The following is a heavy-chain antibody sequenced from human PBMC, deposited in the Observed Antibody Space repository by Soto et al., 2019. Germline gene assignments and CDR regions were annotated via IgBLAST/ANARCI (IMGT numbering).Heavy chain of an antibody. CDR1: GFTFSSYG. CDR2: ISYDGSNK. J-gene: IGHJ4*02. D-gene: IGHD6-13*01. Sequence: QVQLVESGGGVVQPGRSLRLSCAASGFTFSSYGIHWVRQAPGKGLEWVAVISYDGSNKYYADSVKGRFTISRDNSKNTLYLQMNSLRAEDTAVYYCARVSRYSSSWYVPDYWGQGTLVTVSS. CDR3: ARVSRYSSSWYVPDY. V-gene: IGHV3-30*19.